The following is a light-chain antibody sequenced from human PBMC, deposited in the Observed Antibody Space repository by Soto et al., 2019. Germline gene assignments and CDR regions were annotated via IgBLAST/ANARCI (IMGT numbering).Light chain of an antibody. J-gene: IGLJ2*01. CDR3: SSYTRSSTLGVV. CDR2: DVS. CDR1: SSDVGGYNY. Sequence: QSVLTQPASVSGSPGQSITISCTGTSSDVGGYNYVSWYQQHPGKAPKLMIYDVSNRPSGVSNRFSGSKSGNTASLTISWLQAEYESDYYGSSYTRSSTLGVVFGGGTKLTVL. V-gene: IGLV2-14*01.